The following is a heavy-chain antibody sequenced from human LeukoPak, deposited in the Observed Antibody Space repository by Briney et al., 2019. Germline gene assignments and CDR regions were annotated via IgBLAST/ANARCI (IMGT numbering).Heavy chain of an antibody. CDR2: IYYSGST. Sequence: SETLSLTCTVSGGSISSYYWSWIRQPPGKGLEWIGYIYYSGSTNYNPSLKSRVTISVDTSKNQFSLKLSSVTAADTAVYYCARWVYGSGSYYKSNWFDPWGQGTLVTVSS. V-gene: IGHV4-59*01. CDR3: ARWVYGSGSYYKSNWFDP. CDR1: GGSISSYY. J-gene: IGHJ5*02. D-gene: IGHD3-10*01.